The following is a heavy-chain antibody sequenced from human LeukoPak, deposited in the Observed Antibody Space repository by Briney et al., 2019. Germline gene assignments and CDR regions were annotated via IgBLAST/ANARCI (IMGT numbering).Heavy chain of an antibody. CDR3: ARNVKYDILTGFDY. Sequence: GGSLRLSCAASGFTFSSHSMHWVRQAPGKGLESVSSISSSSSYIYYAASAKGRFTISRDNAKKSLYLKMNSLRAEDTAVYYCARNVKYDILTGFDYWGQGTLVTVSS. CDR1: GFTFSSHS. J-gene: IGHJ4*02. V-gene: IGHV3-21*01. D-gene: IGHD3-9*01. CDR2: ISSSSSYI.